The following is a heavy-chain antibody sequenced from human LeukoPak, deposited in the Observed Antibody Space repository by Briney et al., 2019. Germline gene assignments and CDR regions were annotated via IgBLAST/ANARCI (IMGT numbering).Heavy chain of an antibody. CDR2: ISYDGSNK. J-gene: IGHJ3*02. Sequence: GGSLRLSCAASGFTFSSYGMHWVRQAPGKGLEWVAVISYDGSNKYYADSVKGRFTISRDNSKNTLYLLMNSLRAEDTAVYYCAKVAVSSTGSGDAFDIWGQGTMVTVSS. V-gene: IGHV3-30*18. CDR3: AKVAVSSTGSGDAFDI. CDR1: GFTFSSYG. D-gene: IGHD2-2*01.